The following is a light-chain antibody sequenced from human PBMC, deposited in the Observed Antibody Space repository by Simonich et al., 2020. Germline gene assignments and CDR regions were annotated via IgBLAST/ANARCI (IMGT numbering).Light chain of an antibody. J-gene: IGKJ4*01. CDR1: QGLSSY. Sequence: IRMTQSPSSLSASTGDRVTITCRASQGLSSYLAWYQQKPGKAPKLLLYAASRLESVVPSSFSGSGSGTDYTLTISSLQPEDFATYYCQQYYSTPLTFGGGTKVEIK. V-gene: IGKV1-NL1*01. CDR3: QQYYSTPLT. CDR2: AAS.